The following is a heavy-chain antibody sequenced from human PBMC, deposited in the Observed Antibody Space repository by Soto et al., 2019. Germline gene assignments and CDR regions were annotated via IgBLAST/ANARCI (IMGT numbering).Heavy chain of an antibody. CDR1: GGTFSSYT. V-gene: IGHV1-69*08. J-gene: IGHJ5*02. Sequence: QVQLVQSGAEVKKPGSSVKVSCKASGGTFSSYTISWVRQAPGQGLEWMGRIIPILGIANYAQKVQGRVTITADKSTSTAYMELSSLRSEDTAVYYCARDLDGGNSEVWFDPWGQGTLVTVSS. CDR3: ARDLDGGNSEVWFDP. CDR2: IIPILGIA. D-gene: IGHD2-21*02.